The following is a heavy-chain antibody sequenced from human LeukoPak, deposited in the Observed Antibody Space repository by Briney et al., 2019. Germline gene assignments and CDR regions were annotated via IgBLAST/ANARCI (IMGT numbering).Heavy chain of an antibody. CDR3: AKEVGARSQYFDY. Sequence: GGSLRLSCVTSGFTFSSYVMSWVRQAPGKGLEWVSALSHAGGSTYHADSVKGRFIISRDNSKNTLYLQMNSLRAEDTAVYYCAKEVGARSQYFDYWGQGTLVTVSS. CDR1: GFTFSSYV. J-gene: IGHJ4*02. D-gene: IGHD1-26*01. V-gene: IGHV3-23*01. CDR2: LSHAGGST.